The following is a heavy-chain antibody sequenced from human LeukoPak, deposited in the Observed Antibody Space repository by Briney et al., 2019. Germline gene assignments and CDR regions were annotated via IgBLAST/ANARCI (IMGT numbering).Heavy chain of an antibody. CDR2: ISAYNGNT. J-gene: IGHJ6*03. Sequence: ASVKVSCKASGYTFTSYGISWVRQAPGQGLEWMGWISAYNGNTNYAQKLQGRVTMTTDTSTSTAYMELRSLRSDDTAVYYCARAPAVAGRFSRFEAFQPPHYYYYMDVWGKGTTVTVSS. CDR3: ARAPAVAGRFSRFEAFQPPHYYYYMDV. CDR1: GYTFTSYG. V-gene: IGHV1-18*01. D-gene: IGHD6-19*01.